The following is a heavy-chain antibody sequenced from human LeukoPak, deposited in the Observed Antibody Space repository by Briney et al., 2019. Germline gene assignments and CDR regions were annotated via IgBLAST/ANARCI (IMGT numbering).Heavy chain of an antibody. V-gene: IGHV1-69*13. J-gene: IGHJ5*02. CDR2: IIPIFGTA. D-gene: IGHD6-13*01. CDR3: ARDMAAAAGTGWFDP. Sequence: SVKVSCKASGYTFTSYGISWVRQAPGQGLEWMGGIIPIFGTANYAQKFQGRVTITADESTSTAYMELSSLRSEDTAVYYCARDMAAAAGTGWFDPWGQGTLVTVSS. CDR1: GYTFTSYG.